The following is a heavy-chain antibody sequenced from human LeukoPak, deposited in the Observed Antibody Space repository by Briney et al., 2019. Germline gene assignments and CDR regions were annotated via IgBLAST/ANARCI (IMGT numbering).Heavy chain of an antibody. CDR1: GFTFSSYS. CDR3: TTDRAQYDFWSGYPFDY. V-gene: IGHV3-48*04. J-gene: IGHJ4*02. Sequence: PGGSLRLSCAASGFTFSSYSMNWVRQAPGKGLEWVSYISSSSSTIYYADSVKGRFTISRDNAKNSLYLQMNSLRAEDTAVYYCTTDRAQYDFWSGYPFDYWGQGTLVTVSS. CDR2: ISSSSSTI. D-gene: IGHD3-3*01.